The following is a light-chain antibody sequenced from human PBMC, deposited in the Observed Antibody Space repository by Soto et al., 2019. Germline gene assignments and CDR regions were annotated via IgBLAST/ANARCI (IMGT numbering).Light chain of an antibody. V-gene: IGKV1-5*03. Sequence: DVQMTQFPSTLSASVGDRVTITCRASQSISYWLAWYQQKPGKAPNLLIYKASSLERGVPSRFSGSGSGTEFTLTITNLQPDDFATYYCRHYNTYSPPYAFGQGTKREIK. CDR1: QSISYW. CDR2: KAS. J-gene: IGKJ2*01. CDR3: RHYNTYSPPYA.